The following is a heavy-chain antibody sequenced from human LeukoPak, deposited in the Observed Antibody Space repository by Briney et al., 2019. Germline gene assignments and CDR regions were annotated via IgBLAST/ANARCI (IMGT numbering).Heavy chain of an antibody. CDR1: GYTYTGYY. Sequence: ASVKVSCKASGYTYTGYYMHWVRQAPGQGLEWMGWINPNSGGTNYAQKFQGRVTMTRDTSISTAYMELSRLRSDDTAVYYCARTYYYGSGSYYSWGQGTLVTVSS. CDR2: INPNSGGT. J-gene: IGHJ5*02. CDR3: ARTYYYGSGSYYS. D-gene: IGHD3-10*01. V-gene: IGHV1-2*02.